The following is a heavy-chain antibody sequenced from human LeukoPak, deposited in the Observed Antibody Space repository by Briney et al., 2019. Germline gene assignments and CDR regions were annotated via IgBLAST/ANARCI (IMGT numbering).Heavy chain of an antibody. J-gene: IGHJ5*02. CDR2: ISGNGAST. CDR3: AKERALTYDYVWGSYGT. D-gene: IGHD3-16*01. Sequence: SGGSLRLSCAPSGFTFSTYGMAWVRQAPGRGLEWVSSISGNGASTHYADSVKGRFTISRDNSKNTLYLQVNSVRVEDTAVYYCAKERALTYDYVWGSYGTWGQGTLVTVSS. CDR1: GFTFSTYG. V-gene: IGHV3-23*01.